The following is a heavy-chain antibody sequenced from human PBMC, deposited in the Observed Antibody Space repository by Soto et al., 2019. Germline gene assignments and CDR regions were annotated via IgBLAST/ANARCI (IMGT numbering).Heavy chain of an antibody. V-gene: IGHV1-3*01. J-gene: IGHJ4*02. CDR3: ARGYIGIQLWLPESYFDH. CDR1: GYTFTSYG. CDR2: INAGNGNT. Sequence: GASVKVSCKASGYTFTSYGISWVRQAPGQGLEWMGWINAGNGNTKYSQKFQDRVTITRDTSASTAYMELSSLRSEDTAVYYCARGYIGIQLWLPESYFDHWGQGTLVTVSS. D-gene: IGHD5-18*01.